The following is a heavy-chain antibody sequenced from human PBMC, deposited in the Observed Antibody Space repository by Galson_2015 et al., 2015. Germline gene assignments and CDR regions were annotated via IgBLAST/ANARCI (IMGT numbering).Heavy chain of an antibody. V-gene: IGHV4-61*02. CDR1: GGSISSGSYY. CDR2: IQTGGST. CDR3: ARGHIGSGNYFDC. Sequence: TLSLTCTVSGGSISSGSYYWSWIRQPAGKGLEWIGRIQTGGSTNYNPSLKSRVIISIDTSKNQFSLQLSSVTAADTAVYYCARGHIGSGNYFDCWGQGTLVTVSS. J-gene: IGHJ4*02. D-gene: IGHD2-21*01.